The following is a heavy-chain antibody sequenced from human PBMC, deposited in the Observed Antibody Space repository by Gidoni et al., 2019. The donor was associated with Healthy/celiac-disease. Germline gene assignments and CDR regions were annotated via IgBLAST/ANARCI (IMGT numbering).Heavy chain of an antibody. J-gene: IGHJ6*02. CDR3: ARQPMVRGVIMVPRIYYGMDV. D-gene: IGHD3-10*01. V-gene: IGHV4-39*01. CDR1: GGSISSSSYY. CDR2: IYYSGST. Sequence: QLQLQESGPGLVKPSETLSLTCTVSGGSISSSSYYWGWIRQPPGKGLEWIGSIYYSGSTYYNPSLKSRVTISVDTSKNQFSLKLSSVTAADTAVYYCARQPMVRGVIMVPRIYYGMDVWGQGTTVTVSS.